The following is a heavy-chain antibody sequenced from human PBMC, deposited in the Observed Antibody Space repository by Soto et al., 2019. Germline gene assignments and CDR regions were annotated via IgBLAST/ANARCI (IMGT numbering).Heavy chain of an antibody. CDR1: GFSLSTSGVG. Sequence: QITLKESGPTLVKPTQTLTLTCTSSGFSLSTSGVGVGWIRQPPGKALEWLALIYWDDDKRYSPSLKSRLTITKDTSKNQVVLTMTNMDPVDTATYYCAHSRANWPIVAVNRFDYWGQGTLVTVSS. CDR2: IYWDDDK. V-gene: IGHV2-5*02. CDR3: AHSRANWPIVAVNRFDY. D-gene: IGHD3-22*01. J-gene: IGHJ4*02.